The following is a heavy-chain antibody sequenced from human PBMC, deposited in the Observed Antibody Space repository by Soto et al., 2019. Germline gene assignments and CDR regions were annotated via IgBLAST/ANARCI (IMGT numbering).Heavy chain of an antibody. Sequence: EVQLLESGGGLVQPGGSQRLSCAASGFTFSSYAMSWVRQAPGKGLEWVSAISGSGDSTYYADSVKGRFTISRDNSKNTQYLQMNSLRAEDTAVYYCAKRTVGWYFDLWGRGTLVTVSS. J-gene: IGHJ2*01. CDR3: AKRTVGWYFDL. V-gene: IGHV3-23*01. CDR1: GFTFSSYA. D-gene: IGHD4-17*01. CDR2: ISGSGDST.